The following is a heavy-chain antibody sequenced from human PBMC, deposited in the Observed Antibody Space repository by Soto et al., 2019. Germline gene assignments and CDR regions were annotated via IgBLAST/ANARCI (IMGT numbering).Heavy chain of an antibody. CDR2: FDPEDGET. V-gene: IGHV1-24*01. J-gene: IGHJ4*02. D-gene: IGHD3-16*01. CDR3: ATDAGYVWGSYFDY. Sequence: ASLKVSCKVSGYTLTELSMHWVRQAPGKGLEWMGGFDPEDGETIYAQKFQGRVTMTEDTSTDTAYMELSSLRSEDTAVYYCATDAGYVWGSYFDYWGQGALVTVSS. CDR1: GYTLTELS.